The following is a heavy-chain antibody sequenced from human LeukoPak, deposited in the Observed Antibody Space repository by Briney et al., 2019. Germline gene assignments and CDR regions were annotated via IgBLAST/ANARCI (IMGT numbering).Heavy chain of an antibody. CDR1: GYTFKNYD. D-gene: IGHD5-24*01. CDR2: MNPNSGNT. Sequence: ASVKVSCKASGYTFKNYDINWFRQATGQGLEWMGWMNPNSGNTGFAQKFQDRVSITRDTSINTAYMELTSLRSGDTAVYYCARATPGGLHGYSFDYWGQGTVVTVYS. V-gene: IGHV1-8*03. J-gene: IGHJ4*02. CDR3: ARATPGGLHGYSFDY.